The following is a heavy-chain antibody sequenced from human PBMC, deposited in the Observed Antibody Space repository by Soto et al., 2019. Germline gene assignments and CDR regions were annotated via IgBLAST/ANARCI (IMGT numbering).Heavy chain of an antibody. CDR1: GFYVSNYY. J-gene: IGHJ4*02. Sequence: EVQVGESGGGLVQPGGSLRLSCAASGFYVSNYYMSWCRQAPGKGLEWVSVIYRGREIYYADSVQGRFTTSRATSRNSLDLQMNSLRVDDTAVYYCGRDRREGDTLWGQGVVVTVS. D-gene: IGHD3-16*01. CDR3: GRDRREGDTL. CDR2: IYRGREI. V-gene: IGHV3-66*01.